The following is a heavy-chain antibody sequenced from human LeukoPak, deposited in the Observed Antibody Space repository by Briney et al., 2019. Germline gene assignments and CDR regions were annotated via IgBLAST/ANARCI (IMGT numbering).Heavy chain of an antibody. D-gene: IGHD3-10*01. CDR2: ISSSSSAI. J-gene: IGHJ4*02. Sequence: AGGSLRLSCTASGFTFSSYGMNWVRQAPGKGLKWVSYISSSSSAINYADSVKGLFTISRDNAKNSLFLQMNSLRDEDTAMYYCARGGGARPDYWGQGTLVTVSS. CDR1: GFTFSSYG. CDR3: ARGGGARPDY. V-gene: IGHV3-48*02.